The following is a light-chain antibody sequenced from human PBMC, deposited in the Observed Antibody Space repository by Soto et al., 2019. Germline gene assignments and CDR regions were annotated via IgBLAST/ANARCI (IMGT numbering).Light chain of an antibody. CDR3: QQYGSSMYT. J-gene: IGKJ2*01. Sequence: EVVLTQSPGTLSLSPGEGATLSCRASHSISSTYLAWYQQKPGQAPRLLIYGASSRATGIPDRFSGSGSGTDFTLTVSRLEPEDFAVFYCQQYGSSMYTFGQGTRLDIK. CDR2: GAS. V-gene: IGKV3-20*01. CDR1: HSISSTY.